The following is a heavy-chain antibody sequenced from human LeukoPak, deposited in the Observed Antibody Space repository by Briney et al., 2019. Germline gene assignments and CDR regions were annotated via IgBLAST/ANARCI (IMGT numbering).Heavy chain of an antibody. Sequence: SVKVSCKASGGTFSSYAISWVRQAPGQGLEWMGGIIPIFGTANYAQKFQGRVTITADESTSTAYMELSSLRSEDTAVYYCARNLIRGEEQLVFDYWGQGTLVTVSS. J-gene: IGHJ4*02. CDR2: IIPIFGTA. D-gene: IGHD6-6*01. CDR3: ARNLIRGEEQLVFDY. V-gene: IGHV1-69*13. CDR1: GGTFSSYA.